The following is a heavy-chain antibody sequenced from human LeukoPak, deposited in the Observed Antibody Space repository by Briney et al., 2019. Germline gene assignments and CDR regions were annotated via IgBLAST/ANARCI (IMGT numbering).Heavy chain of an antibody. CDR1: GFTFNSYA. J-gene: IGHJ4*02. Sequence: GGSLRLSCAASGFTFNSYAMTWVRQAPGKGLEWVSSISTGASYIYYADSVKGRFTSSRDNSKSTLYLQMSNLRAEDTAVYFCAKNRATGLAFYDYWGQGTQVTVS. D-gene: IGHD5-24*01. CDR3: AKNRATGLAFYDY. V-gene: IGHV3-23*01. CDR2: ISTGASYI.